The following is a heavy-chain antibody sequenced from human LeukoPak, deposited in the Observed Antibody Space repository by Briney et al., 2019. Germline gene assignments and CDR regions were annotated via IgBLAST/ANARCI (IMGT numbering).Heavy chain of an antibody. J-gene: IGHJ4*02. CDR2: ISSSPSTI. CDR3: ARERKAAAGVYFDY. V-gene: IGHV3-48*02. D-gene: IGHD6-13*01. CDR1: RFTFSTYS. Sequence: PGGSLGLSCAASRFTFSTYSMNWGRQAPGKGLDWVSYISSSPSTIYYADSVEGRFTISRDNTKNSLYLQMNSLRDEDTAVYYCARERKAAAGVYFDYWGQGTLVTVSS.